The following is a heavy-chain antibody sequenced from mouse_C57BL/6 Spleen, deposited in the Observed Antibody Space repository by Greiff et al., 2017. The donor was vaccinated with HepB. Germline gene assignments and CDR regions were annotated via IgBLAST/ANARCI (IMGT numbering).Heavy chain of an antibody. D-gene: IGHD1-1*01. CDR3: ARNYGSSYVYYAMDY. J-gene: IGHJ4*01. V-gene: IGHV3-6*01. Sequence: EVQRVESGPGLVKPSQSLSLTCSVTGYSITSGYYWNWIRQFPGNKLEWMGYISYDGSNNYNPSLKNRISITRDTSKNQFFLKLNSVTTEDTATYYCARNYGSSYVYYAMDYWGRGTSVTVSS. CDR2: ISYDGSN. CDR1: GYSITSGYY.